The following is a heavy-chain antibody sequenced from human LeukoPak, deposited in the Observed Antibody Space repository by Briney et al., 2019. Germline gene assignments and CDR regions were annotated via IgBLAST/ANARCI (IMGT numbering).Heavy chain of an antibody. CDR2: IYYSGST. Sequence: SESLSLTCTVSGGSISSYYWSWIRQSPGKGLEYIGHIYYSGSTNYSPSLKSRVTISVDTSKNQFSLNLSSVTAADTAVYYCARWGFCISTSCYVFDHWGQGTLVTVSS. J-gene: IGHJ4*02. V-gene: IGHV4-59*08. CDR1: GGSISSYY. CDR3: ARWGFCISTSCYVFDH. D-gene: IGHD2-2*01.